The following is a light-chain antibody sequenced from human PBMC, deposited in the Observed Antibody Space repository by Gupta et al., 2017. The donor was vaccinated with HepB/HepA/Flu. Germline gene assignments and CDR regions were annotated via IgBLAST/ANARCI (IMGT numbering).Light chain of an antibody. CDR2: ATN. CDR1: SGSVSATYY. Sequence: GETVTLTCGLTSGSVSATYYPSWYQQTPGQAPRMLIYATNSRSSGVPDRFSGSILGNKAALTITGAQAEDESDYYCVLYIGTGVVVIGGGTKLTVL. CDR3: VLYIGTGVVV. V-gene: IGLV8-61*01. J-gene: IGLJ2*01.